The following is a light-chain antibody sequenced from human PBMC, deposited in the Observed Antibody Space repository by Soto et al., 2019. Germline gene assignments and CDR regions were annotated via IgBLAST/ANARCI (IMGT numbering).Light chain of an antibody. CDR3: CSFAGSSTFWV. CDR2: EVS. CDR1: NSDVGGYNY. J-gene: IGLJ3*02. Sequence: QSALTQPASVSGSPGQSITISCTGTNSDVGGYNYVSWYQQHPGKAPKLMIYEVSKRPSGVSNRFSGSKSGNTASLTISGLQADDEAEYYCCSFAGSSTFWVFGGGTKVTVL. V-gene: IGLV2-23*02.